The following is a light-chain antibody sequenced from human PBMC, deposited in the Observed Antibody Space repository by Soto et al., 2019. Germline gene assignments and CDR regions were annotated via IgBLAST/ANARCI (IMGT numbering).Light chain of an antibody. J-gene: IGKJ1*01. V-gene: IGKV1-5*01. CDR2: DAS. CDR3: QQYNSYSRT. Sequence: DIQMTQSPSTLSVSLGDRVTLTCRASQSISSWLAWYQQKPGKAPKLLIYDASSLESGVPSRFSGSGSGTEFTLTISSLQPDDFATYYCQQYNSYSRTFGQGTKVDIK. CDR1: QSISSW.